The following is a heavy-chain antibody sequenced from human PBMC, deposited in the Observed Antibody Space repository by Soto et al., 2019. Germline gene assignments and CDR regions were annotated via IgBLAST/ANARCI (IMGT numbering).Heavy chain of an antibody. V-gene: IGHV1-8*01. CDR2: INPNSGNI. D-gene: IGHD3-10*01. J-gene: IGHJ4*02. CDR3: ARGRASGSYYLLDY. Sequence: GASVKVSCKASGNTFTSYDINWVRQATGHGLEWMGWINPNSGNIGYAQKFQGRVTMTRDTAIRTAYTEVSRLRSDDTAVYYCARGRASGSYYLLDYWGQGTLVTVS. CDR1: GNTFTSYD.